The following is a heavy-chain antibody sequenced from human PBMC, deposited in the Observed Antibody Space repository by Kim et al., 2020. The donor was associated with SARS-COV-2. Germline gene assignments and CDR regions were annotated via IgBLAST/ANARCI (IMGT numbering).Heavy chain of an antibody. Sequence: SETLSLTCTVSGSSISSGYYWGWIRQPPGKGLGWIASICHSGSTYYNPSLKSRVTMSVDTSKNPFSLKLSCVTAADTAVYYCARVVDYAVSRGWFDPWGQGTLGTVSS. CDR2: ICHSGST. V-gene: IGHV4-38-2*02. CDR1: GSSISSGYY. J-gene: IGHJ5*02. CDR3: ARVVDYAVSRGWFDP. D-gene: IGHD4-17*01.